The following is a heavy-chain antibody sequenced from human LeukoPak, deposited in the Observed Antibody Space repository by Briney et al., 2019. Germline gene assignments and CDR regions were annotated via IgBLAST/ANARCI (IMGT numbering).Heavy chain of an antibody. CDR3: ARGRGGIAVAGTRYYFDY. Sequence: SETLSLTCAVYGGSFSGYYWSWIRQPPGKGLEWIGEINHSGSTNYNPSLKSRVTISVDTSKNQFSLKRSAVTAADTAVYYCARGRGGIAVAGTRYYFDYWGQGTLVTVSS. CDR1: GGSFSGYY. CDR2: INHSGST. V-gene: IGHV4-34*01. D-gene: IGHD6-19*01. J-gene: IGHJ4*02.